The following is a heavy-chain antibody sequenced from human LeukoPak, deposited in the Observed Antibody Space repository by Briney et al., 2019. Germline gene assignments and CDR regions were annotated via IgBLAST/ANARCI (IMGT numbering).Heavy chain of an antibody. Sequence: GGSLRLSCAASGFTFSDYSMNWVPQAPGRGLEWVSSIGGSSRSGFYADSMKGRFTISRDNTRNSLYLQMNSLRAEDTAVYYCAREISAGGFDYWGQGTLVTVS. V-gene: IGHV3-21*01. CDR2: IGGSSRSG. CDR1: GFTFSDYS. D-gene: IGHD6-13*01. J-gene: IGHJ4*02. CDR3: AREISAGGFDY.